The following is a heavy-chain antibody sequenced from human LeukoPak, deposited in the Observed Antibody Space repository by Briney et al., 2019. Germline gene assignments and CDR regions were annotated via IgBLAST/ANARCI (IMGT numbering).Heavy chain of an antibody. D-gene: IGHD4-23*01. J-gene: IGHJ4*02. V-gene: IGHV4-59*08. CDR2: IYSSGST. CDR3: ARLGALRGYSPSASDY. Sequence: PSETLSLTCTVSGGSISSYHWSWIRQPPGKGLECIGYIYSSGSTNYNPSLKSRVTISVDTSKNQFSLKLSSVTAADTAVYYCARLGALRGYSPSASDYWGQGTLVTVSS. CDR1: GGSISSYH.